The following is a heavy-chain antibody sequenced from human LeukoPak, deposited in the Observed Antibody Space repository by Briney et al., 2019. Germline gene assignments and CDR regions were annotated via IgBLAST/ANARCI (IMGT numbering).Heavy chain of an antibody. Sequence: PSETLSLTCAVYGGSFSGYYWSWIRQPPGKGLEWIGEINHSGSTNHNPSLKSRVTISVDTSKNQFSLKLSSVTAADTAVYYCARGRLRATTGFYYFDYWGQGTLVTVSS. D-gene: IGHD1-26*01. CDR3: ARGRLRATTGFYYFDY. V-gene: IGHV4-34*01. CDR1: GGSFSGYY. CDR2: INHSGST. J-gene: IGHJ4*02.